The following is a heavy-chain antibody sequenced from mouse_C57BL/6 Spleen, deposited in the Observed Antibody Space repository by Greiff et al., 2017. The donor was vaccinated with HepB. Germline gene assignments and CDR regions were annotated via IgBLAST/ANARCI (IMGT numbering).Heavy chain of an antibody. CDR2: IYPGSGST. D-gene: IGHD4-1*01. CDR1: GYTFTSYW. Sequence: VQPQQPGAELVKPGASVKMSCKASGYTFTSYWITWVKQRPGQGLEWIGDIYPGSGSTNYNEKFKSKATLTVDKSSSTAYMQLSSLTSEDSAVYYCARKVTGRGLFAYWGQGTLVTVSA. J-gene: IGHJ3*01. CDR3: ARKVTGRGLFAY. V-gene: IGHV1-55*01.